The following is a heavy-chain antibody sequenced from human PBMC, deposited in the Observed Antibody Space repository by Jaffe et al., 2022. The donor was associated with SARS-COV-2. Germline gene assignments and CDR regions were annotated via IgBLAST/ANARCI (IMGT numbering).Heavy chain of an antibody. V-gene: IGHV3-23*01. Sequence: EVQLLESGGGLVQPGGSLRLSCAASGFTFSTYGMGWVRQAPGKGLEWVSALNRGGETTYYADSVKGRFTISRDNSQNKLFLQMNSLRAEDTATYYCAKEGGHSLPFDHWGQGTLVTVSS. CDR1: GFTFSTYG. CDR2: LNRGGETT. D-gene: IGHD5-18*01. J-gene: IGHJ4*02. CDR3: AKEGGHSLPFDH.